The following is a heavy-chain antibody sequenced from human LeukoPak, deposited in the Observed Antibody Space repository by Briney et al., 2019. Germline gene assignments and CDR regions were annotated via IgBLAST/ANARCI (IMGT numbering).Heavy chain of an antibody. D-gene: IGHD3-10*01. CDR1: GFTFSSYA. V-gene: IGHV3-23*01. CDR3: AKDGSARIYYDY. Sequence: GGSLRLSCEASGFTFSSYAMSWVRQAPGKGLDWVSGISGSGSSTYYADSVKGRFTISRDNSKNTLYLQMNSLRAEDTAVYYCAKDGSARIYYDYWGKGTLVTVSS. J-gene: IGHJ4*02. CDR2: ISGSGSST.